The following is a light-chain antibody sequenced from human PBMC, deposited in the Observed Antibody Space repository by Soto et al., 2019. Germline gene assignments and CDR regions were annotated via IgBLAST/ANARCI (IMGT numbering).Light chain of an antibody. CDR3: QQYDNWPLT. Sequence: EFVLTQSPGTLSLSPGERATLSCRSSQTVRNNYLAWYQQKPGQAPRLMIYDASSRATGIPARFSGSGSGTEFTLTISSLQSEDVAVYYCQQYDNWPLTFGGGTKVDIK. V-gene: IGKV3-20*01. J-gene: IGKJ4*01. CDR2: DAS. CDR1: QTVRNNY.